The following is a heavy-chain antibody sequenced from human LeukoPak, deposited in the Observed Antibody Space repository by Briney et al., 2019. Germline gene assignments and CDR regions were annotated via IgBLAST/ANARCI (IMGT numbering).Heavy chain of an antibody. D-gene: IGHD6-19*01. CDR2: INPNSGGT. J-gene: IGHJ4*02. V-gene: IGHV1-2*02. CDR3: ARISYLIAVEYDYFDY. Sequence: GASVKVSCKASGYTFTGYYMHWVRQAPGQGLEWMGWINPNSGGTNYAQKFQGRVTMTRDTYISTAYMELSRLRSDDTAVYYCARISYLIAVEYDYFDYWGQGTLVTVSS. CDR1: GYTFTGYY.